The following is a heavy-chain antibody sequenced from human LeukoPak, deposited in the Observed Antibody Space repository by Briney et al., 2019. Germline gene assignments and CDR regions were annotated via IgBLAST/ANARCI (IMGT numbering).Heavy chain of an antibody. CDR2: ISYDGSNK. CDR1: GFTFSSYA. J-gene: IGHJ4*02. Sequence: GRSLRLSCAASGFTFSSYAMHWVRQAPGKGLEWVAVISYDGSNKYYADSVKGRFTISRDNSKNTLYLQMNSLRAEDTAVYYCARDSGSYYVGWDYWGQGTLVTVSS. V-gene: IGHV3-30*04. D-gene: IGHD1-26*01. CDR3: ARDSGSYYVGWDY.